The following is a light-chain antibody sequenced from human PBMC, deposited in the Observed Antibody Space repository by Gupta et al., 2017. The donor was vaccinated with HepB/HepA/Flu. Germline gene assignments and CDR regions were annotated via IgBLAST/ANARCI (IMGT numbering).Light chain of an antibody. V-gene: IGLV3-19*01. CDR2: GKD. J-gene: IGLJ2*01. Sequence: SSALTPVPAVSVALGQTVKITCQGDSLRTYFVNWYQQKPGQAPVLIIFGKDNRPSGIPDRFSGSSSGSTASLTVTGAQAEDEAVYFCNSRDSHGGVVIFGGGTKLTVL. CDR3: NSRDSHGGVVI. CDR1: SLRTYF.